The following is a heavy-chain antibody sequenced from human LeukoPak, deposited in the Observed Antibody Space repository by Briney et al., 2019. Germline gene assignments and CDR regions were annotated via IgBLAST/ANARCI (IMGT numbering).Heavy chain of an antibody. CDR3: ARDFTYGSGSFDY. CDR1: GFTVSSNY. V-gene: IGHV3-53*01. D-gene: IGHD3-10*01. J-gene: IGHJ4*02. CDR2: IYSGGST. Sequence: GGSLRLSCAASGFTVSSNYMSWVRQAPGKGLEWVSVIYSGGSTYYADSVKGRFTISRGNSKNTLYLQMNSLRAEDTAVYYCARDFTYGSGSFDYWGQGTLVTVSS.